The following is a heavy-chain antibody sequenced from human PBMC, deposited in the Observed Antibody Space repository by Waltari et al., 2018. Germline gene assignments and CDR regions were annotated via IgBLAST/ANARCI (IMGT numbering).Heavy chain of an antibody. D-gene: IGHD3-10*01. CDR3: AVSSDYYGSGSYYNWFDP. V-gene: IGHV4-4*09. J-gene: IGHJ5*02. Sequence: QVQLQESGPGLVKPSETLSLTCTVSGGSISSYYWSWIRQPPGKGLEWIGYIYTSGSTNYNPSLKSRVTISVDTSKNQFSLKLSSVTAADTAVYYCAVSSDYYGSGSYYNWFDPWGQGTLVTVSS. CDR1: GGSISSYY. CDR2: IYTSGST.